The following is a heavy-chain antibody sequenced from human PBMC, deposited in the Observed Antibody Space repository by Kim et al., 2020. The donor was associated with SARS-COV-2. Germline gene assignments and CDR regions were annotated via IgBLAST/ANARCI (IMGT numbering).Heavy chain of an antibody. D-gene: IGHD5-12*01. CDR2: LSGSGDNI. CDR1: GLTFSNYA. CDR3: AKRAVATNQPNYFDY. Sequence: GGSLRLSCVVSGLTFSNYAMSWVRQAPGKGLEYISGLSGSGDNIYYADSVKGRFTVSRDNSKDTLYLQMNSLTDEDTAIYYCAKRAVATNQPNYFDYWGQGTLVTVSS. V-gene: IGHV3-23*01. J-gene: IGHJ4*02.